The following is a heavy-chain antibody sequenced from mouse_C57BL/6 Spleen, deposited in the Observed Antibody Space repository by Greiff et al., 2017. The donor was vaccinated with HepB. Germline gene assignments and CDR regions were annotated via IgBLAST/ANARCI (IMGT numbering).Heavy chain of an antibody. J-gene: IGHJ1*03. Sequence: QVQLKESGPELVKPGASVKLSCKASGYTFTSYWLHWVKQRPGQGLEWIGNINPSNGGTNYNEQFKSKATLTVDKSSSTAYMQLSSLTSEDSAVYYCARTYYEYDGGYIDVWGKGTTVTDS. V-gene: IGHV1-53*01. CDR2: INPSNGGT. D-gene: IGHD2-4*01. CDR1: GYTFTSYW. CDR3: ARTYYEYDGGYIDV.